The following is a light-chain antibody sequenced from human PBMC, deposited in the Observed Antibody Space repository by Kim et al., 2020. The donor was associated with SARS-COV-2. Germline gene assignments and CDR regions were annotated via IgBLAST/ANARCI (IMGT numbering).Light chain of an antibody. CDR3: QVWDSSGYHWV. Sequence: SYELTQPPSVSVAPGKTARITCGGNNIGSKSVHWYQQKPGQAPVLVIYYDSDRPSGIPERFSGSTSGNTATLTISRVEAGDEADYYCQVWDSSGYHWVLG. J-gene: IGLJ3*02. V-gene: IGLV3-21*04. CDR1: NIGSKS. CDR2: YDS.